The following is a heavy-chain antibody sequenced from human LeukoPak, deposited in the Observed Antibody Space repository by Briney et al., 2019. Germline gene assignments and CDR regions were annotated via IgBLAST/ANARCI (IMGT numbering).Heavy chain of an antibody. D-gene: IGHD3-22*01. CDR1: GFTFSSYV. CDR3: AGDRIYYDSSGYYLLDY. J-gene: IGHJ4*02. Sequence: PGGSLRLSCRANGFTFSSYVMSWVRQAPGKRLEWVSYISSSGSNTYYADSVKGRFTISRDNAKNSLYLQVNSLRAEDTAVYYCAGDRIYYDSSGYYLLDYWGQGTLVTVSS. V-gene: IGHV3-48*03. CDR2: ISSSGSNT.